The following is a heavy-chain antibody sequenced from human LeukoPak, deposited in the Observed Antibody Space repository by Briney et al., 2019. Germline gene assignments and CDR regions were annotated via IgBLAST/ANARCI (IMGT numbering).Heavy chain of an antibody. J-gene: IGHJ3*01. CDR3: ARDGNYYDGGGYYDAFAL. Sequence: GGSLRLSCAASGFSFNAYNMNWVRQAPGKALEWVSSISGSGTYISYADSLKGRSTISRDNGKKALYLQVSGLRAKDMAVYYCARDGNYYDGGGYYDAFALWGQGTMVTVSS. CDR1: GFSFNAYN. D-gene: IGHD3-22*01. CDR2: ISGSGTYI. V-gene: IGHV3-21*01.